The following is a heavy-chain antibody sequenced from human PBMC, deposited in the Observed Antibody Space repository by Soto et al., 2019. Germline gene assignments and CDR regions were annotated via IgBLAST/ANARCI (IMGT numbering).Heavy chain of an antibody. V-gene: IGHV4-4*02. D-gene: IGHD1-26*01. Sequence: SETLSLTCAVSGGSISSSNWWSWVRQPPGKGLEWIGKIYHSGSTNYSPSLRSRVTISVDTSKNQFSLELSSVTAADTAVYYCARDWKVSRSPPQWFDPWGQGTLVTVS. CDR1: GGSISSSNW. J-gene: IGHJ5*02. CDR2: IYHSGST. CDR3: ARDWKVSRSPPQWFDP.